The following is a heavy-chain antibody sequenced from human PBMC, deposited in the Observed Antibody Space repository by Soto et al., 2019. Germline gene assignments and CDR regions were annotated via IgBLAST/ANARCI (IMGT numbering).Heavy chain of an antibody. Sequence: QVQLVQSGAEVKKPGASVKVSCKGSGYTFNSYHINWVRQATGQGLEWMGWMNPNSGNTGYAQTLQGRVTMTGDTSIRTAYMEVSSLRFEDTAIYYCARGHISWTKNWLDPWGQGTMVTVSS. V-gene: IGHV1-8*01. D-gene: IGHD6-13*01. CDR1: GYTFNSYH. CDR3: ARGHISWTKNWLDP. J-gene: IGHJ5*02. CDR2: MNPNSGNT.